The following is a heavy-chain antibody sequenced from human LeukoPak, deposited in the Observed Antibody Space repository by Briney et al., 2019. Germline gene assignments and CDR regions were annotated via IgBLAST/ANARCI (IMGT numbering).Heavy chain of an antibody. CDR3: TTNDAFDI. Sequence: GGSLRLSCAASGFTFSSYAMSWVRQAPGKGLEWVSAISGSGGSTYYADSVKGRFTISRDSSKNTLYLQMNSLKTEDTAMYYCTTNDAFDIWGQGTMVTVSS. J-gene: IGHJ3*02. CDR1: GFTFSSYA. D-gene: IGHD4-11*01. CDR2: ISGSGGST. V-gene: IGHV3-23*01.